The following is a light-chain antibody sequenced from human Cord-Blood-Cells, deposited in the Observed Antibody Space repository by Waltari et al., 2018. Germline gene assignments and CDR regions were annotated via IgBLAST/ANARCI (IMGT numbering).Light chain of an antibody. V-gene: IGKV3-11*01. CDR1: QRVSSY. CDR2: DAS. CDR3: QQRSNWPRS. J-gene: IGKJ2*03. Sequence: EIVLTQSPATLSLSPGERATLSCRASQRVSSYLAWYQQKPRQAPRLLIYDASNRATGVPARFSGSGSGTDFTLTISSLEPEDFAVYCCQQRSNWPRSFGQGTKLEIK.